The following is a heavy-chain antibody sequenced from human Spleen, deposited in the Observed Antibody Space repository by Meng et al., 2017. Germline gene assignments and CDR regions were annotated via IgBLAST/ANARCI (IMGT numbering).Heavy chain of an antibody. CDR1: GGSISSNNW. CDR2: IYHSGST. D-gene: IGHD5-18*01. J-gene: IGHJ4*02. V-gene: IGHV4-4*02. CDR3: ASVSNTADLHGDY. Sequence: QGQLQEAGQGLVQPSGTLSLTCAVSGGSISSNNWWSWVRQPPGKGLEWIGEIYHSGSTNYNPSLKSRVTMSVDKSKNQFSLKLSSVTAADTAVYYCASVSNTADLHGDYWGQGTLVTVSS.